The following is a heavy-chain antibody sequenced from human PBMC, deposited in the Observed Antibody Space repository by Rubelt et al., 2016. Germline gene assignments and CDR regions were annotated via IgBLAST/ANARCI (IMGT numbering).Heavy chain of an antibody. J-gene: IGHJ4*02. Sequence: QVQLQQWGAGLLKPSETLSLTCAVYGGSFSGYYWSWIRQPPGKGLEWIGEINHSGSTNYNPSLKSRVTISVDTSKNQFSLKLRSVTAADTAVDYCASEVVAVPAAIKAKYYFDYWGQGTLVTVSS. CDR2: INHSGST. CDR1: GGSFSGYY. CDR3: ASEVVAVPAAIKAKYYFDY. D-gene: IGHD2-2*01. V-gene: IGHV4-34*01.